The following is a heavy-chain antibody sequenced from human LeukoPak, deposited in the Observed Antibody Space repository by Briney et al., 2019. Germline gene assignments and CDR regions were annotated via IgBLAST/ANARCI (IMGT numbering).Heavy chain of an antibody. CDR2: IKQDGSEK. J-gene: IGHJ5*02. V-gene: IGHV3-7*01. D-gene: IGHD6-25*01. CDR1: GFTFSSYW. CDR3: ARDQSGYPSNWFDP. Sequence: PGGSLRLSCAASGFTFSSYWMSWVRQAPGKGLEWVANIKQDGSEKYYVDSVKGRFTISRDNAKNSLYLQMNSLRAEDTAVYYCARDQSGYPSNWFDPWGQGTLVTVSS.